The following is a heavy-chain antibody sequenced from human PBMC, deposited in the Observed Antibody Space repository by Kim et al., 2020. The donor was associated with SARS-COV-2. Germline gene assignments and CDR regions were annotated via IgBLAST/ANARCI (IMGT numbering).Heavy chain of an antibody. J-gene: IGHJ5*02. Sequence: ASVKVSCKVSGYTLTELSMHWVRQAPGIGLEWMGGFDPEDGETIYAQKFQGRVTMTEDTSTDTAYMELSSLRSEDTAVYYCATASPFGLIASNWFDPWGQGTLVTVSS. V-gene: IGHV1-24*01. CDR3: ATASPFGLIASNWFDP. D-gene: IGHD3-16*01. CDR1: GYTLTELS. CDR2: FDPEDGET.